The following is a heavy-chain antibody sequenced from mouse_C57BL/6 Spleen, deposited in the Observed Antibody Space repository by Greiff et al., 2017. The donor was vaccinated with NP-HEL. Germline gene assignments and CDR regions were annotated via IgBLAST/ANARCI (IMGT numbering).Heavy chain of an antibody. CDR2: IHPNSGST. J-gene: IGHJ1*03. D-gene: IGHD1-1*01. Sequence: QVQLQQPGAELVKPGASVKLSCKASGYTFTSYWMHWVKQRPGQGLEWIGMIHPNSGSTNYNEKFKSKATLTVDKSSSTAYMQLSSLTSEDSAVYYCASPYYYGSSSYFDVWGTGTTVTVSS. V-gene: IGHV1-64*01. CDR3: ASPYYYGSSSYFDV. CDR1: GYTFTSYW.